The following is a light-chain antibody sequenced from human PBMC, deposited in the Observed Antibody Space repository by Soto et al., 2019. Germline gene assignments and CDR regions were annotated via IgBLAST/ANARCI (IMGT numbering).Light chain of an antibody. Sequence: EIVLTQSPGTLSLSPGERATLSCRASQSVSSNFLAWYQQKPGQAPRLLIYGASTRATGIPDRFSGSGSGTDFTLTVSRLEPEDFEVYYCQQYNSSPRTLGQGTKVDIK. CDR2: GAS. V-gene: IGKV3-20*01. CDR1: QSVSSNF. CDR3: QQYNSSPRT. J-gene: IGKJ1*01.